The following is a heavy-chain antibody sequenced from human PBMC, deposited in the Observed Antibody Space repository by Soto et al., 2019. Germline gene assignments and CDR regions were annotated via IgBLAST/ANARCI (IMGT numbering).Heavy chain of an antibody. J-gene: IGHJ4*02. Sequence: QVQLQESGPGLVRPSETLSLTCSVSGGSISSYYWSWIRQPPGKGLEWIGYVYYTGTSNYSPSLKRRVTMSVDTSRNLFSLKLSSVTPAETAVYYCARGPNYDFWSGYFRGWGQGALVTVSS. V-gene: IGHV4-59*01. CDR1: GGSISSYY. D-gene: IGHD3-3*01. CDR2: VYYTGTS. CDR3: ARGPNYDFWSGYFRG.